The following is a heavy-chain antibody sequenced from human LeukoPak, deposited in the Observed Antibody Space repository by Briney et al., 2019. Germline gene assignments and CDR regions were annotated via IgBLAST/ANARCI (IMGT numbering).Heavy chain of an antibody. CDR3: AKDGSGYYYDRYFDY. CDR2: ISSSGSTI. V-gene: IGHV3-48*03. D-gene: IGHD3-22*01. CDR1: GFTFSSYE. Sequence: GGSLRLSCAASGFTFSSYEMNWVRQAPGKGLEWVSYISSSGSTIYYADSVKGRFTISRDNSKNTLYLQMNSLRAEDTAVYYCAKDGSGYYYDRYFDYWGQGTLVTVSS. J-gene: IGHJ4*02.